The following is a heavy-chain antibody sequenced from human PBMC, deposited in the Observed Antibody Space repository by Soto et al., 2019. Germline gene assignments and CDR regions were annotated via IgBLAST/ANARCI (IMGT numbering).Heavy chain of an antibody. Sequence: QVQLVQSGAEVKKPGASVKVSCKASGYTFTSYYIHWVRQAPGQGLEWMGIINPSGGSTSYAQKFQGRVTITRDTSTSTVYMELSSLRSEDTAVYYCERGSVAGRRCDYWVQGTLVTVSS. CDR2: INPSGGST. V-gene: IGHV1-46*01. CDR1: GYTFTSYY. J-gene: IGHJ4*02. CDR3: ERGSVAGRRCDY. D-gene: IGHD6-19*01.